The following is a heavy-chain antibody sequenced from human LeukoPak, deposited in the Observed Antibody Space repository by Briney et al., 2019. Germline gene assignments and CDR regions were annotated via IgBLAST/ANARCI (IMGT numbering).Heavy chain of an antibody. D-gene: IGHD6-19*01. J-gene: IGHJ4*01. V-gene: IGHV3-23*01. CDR1: GFTFSNSA. CDR2: LSGSGITT. Sequence: GGSLRLSCAASGFTFSNSAVSWVRQAPGKGLEWVSTLSGSGITTYYADSVKGRFTISRDNSKNTLYLQMNSLRAEDTAVYYCAKGIYSSGWSYFDYWGHGTLVTVSS. CDR3: AKGIYSSGWSYFDY.